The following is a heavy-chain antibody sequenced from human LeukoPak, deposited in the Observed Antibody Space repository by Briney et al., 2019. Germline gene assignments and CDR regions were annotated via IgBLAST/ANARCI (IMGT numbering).Heavy chain of an antibody. Sequence: GGSLRLSCTASGFIVSDNCMSWVRQAPGKGLEWVSLIYSLGDTYYADSVKGRFTISRDNAKNSLYLQMNSLRAEDTAVYYCARDPYYYDSSGYHDAFDIWGQGTMVTVSS. D-gene: IGHD3-22*01. V-gene: IGHV3-66*01. CDR2: IYSLGDT. CDR1: GFIVSDNC. J-gene: IGHJ3*02. CDR3: ARDPYYYDSSGYHDAFDI.